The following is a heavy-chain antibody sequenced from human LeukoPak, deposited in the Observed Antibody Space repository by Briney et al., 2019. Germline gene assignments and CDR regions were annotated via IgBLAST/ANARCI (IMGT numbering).Heavy chain of an antibody. CDR3: AREDIVVVPAAMLAAFDI. CDR1: GGSISSGGYY. J-gene: IGHJ3*02. D-gene: IGHD2-2*01. V-gene: IGHV4-30-2*01. Sequence: SETLSLTCTVSGGSISSGGYYWSWIRQPPGKGLEWIGYIYHSGSTYYNPSLKSRVTISVDRSKNQFSLKLSSVTAADTAVYYCAREDIVVVPAAMLAAFDIWGQGTMVTVSS. CDR2: IYHSGST.